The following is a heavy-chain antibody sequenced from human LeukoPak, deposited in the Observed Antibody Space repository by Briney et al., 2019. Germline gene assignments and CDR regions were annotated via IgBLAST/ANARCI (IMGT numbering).Heavy chain of an antibody. Sequence: PSETLSLTCAVSGYSISCGYYWGWIRQPPGKGLEWIGSIYHSGSTYYNPSLKSRVTISVDTSKNQFSLKLSSVTAADTAVYYCARGIAAAGRYYYYYMDVWGKGTAVTVSS. J-gene: IGHJ6*03. V-gene: IGHV4-38-2*01. CDR2: IYHSGST. D-gene: IGHD6-13*01. CDR1: GYSISCGYY. CDR3: ARGIAAAGRYYYYYMDV.